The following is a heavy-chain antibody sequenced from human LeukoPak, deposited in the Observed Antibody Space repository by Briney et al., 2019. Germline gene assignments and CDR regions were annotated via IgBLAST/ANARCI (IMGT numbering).Heavy chain of an antibody. J-gene: IGHJ4*02. CDR2: FDPEDGET. Sequence: ASVKVSCKVSGYTLTELSMHWVRQAPGKGLEWMGGFDPEDGETIYAQKFQGRVTMTEDTSTDTAYMELSSLRSEDTAVYYCATPKPGTRGFDYWGQGTLVTVSS. D-gene: IGHD1-7*01. V-gene: IGHV1-24*01. CDR3: ATPKPGTRGFDY. CDR1: GYTLTELS.